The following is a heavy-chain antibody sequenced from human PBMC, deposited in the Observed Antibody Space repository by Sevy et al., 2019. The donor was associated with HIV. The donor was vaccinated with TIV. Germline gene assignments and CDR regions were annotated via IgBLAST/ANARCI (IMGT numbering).Heavy chain of an antibody. CDR1: GFTFDDYA. CDR2: ISWNSGSI. CDR3: AKRGYCSGGSCYRAFDI. V-gene: IGHV3-9*01. Sequence: GGSLRLSCAASGFTFDDYAMHWVRQAPGKGLEWVSGISWNSGSIGYADSVKGRFTISRDNAKNSLYLKMNSLRAEDTALYYCAKRGYCSGGSCYRAFDIWGQGTMVTVSS. D-gene: IGHD2-15*01. J-gene: IGHJ3*02.